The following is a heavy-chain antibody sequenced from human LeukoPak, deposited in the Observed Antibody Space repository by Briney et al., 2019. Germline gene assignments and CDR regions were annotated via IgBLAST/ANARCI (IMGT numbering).Heavy chain of an antibody. CDR2: INPNSGGT. V-gene: IGHV1-2*02. CDR1: GYTFTGYY. J-gene: IGHJ4*02. CDR3: ARDPDPFIVVVPAATNDY. D-gene: IGHD2-2*01. Sequence: ASVKVSCKASGYTFTGYYMHWVRQAPGQGLEWMGGINPNSGGTNYAQKFQGRVTMTRDTSISTAYMELSRLRSDDTAVYYCARDPDPFIVVVPAATNDYWGQGTLVTVSS.